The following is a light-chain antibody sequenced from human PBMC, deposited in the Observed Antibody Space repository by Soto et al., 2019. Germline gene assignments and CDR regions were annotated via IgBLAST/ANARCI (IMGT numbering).Light chain of an antibody. Sequence: IVMTQSPYTGSVSPCEGAELSCRASQGVSSYLAWYQQKPGQAPRLLIYDASNRATGIPARFSGSGSGTDFTLTISSLEPEDFAVYYCQQRSNWPTFGQGTRLEI. CDR2: DAS. J-gene: IGKJ5*01. CDR1: QGVSSY. CDR3: QQRSNWPT. V-gene: IGKV3-11*01.